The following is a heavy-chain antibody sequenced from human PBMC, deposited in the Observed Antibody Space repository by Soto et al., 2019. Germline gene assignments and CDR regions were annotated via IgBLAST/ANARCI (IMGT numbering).Heavy chain of an antibody. CDR1: GGSFSGYY. CDR3: ARNQGIAVASSGWFDP. CDR2: INHSGST. Sequence: QVQLQQWGAGLLKPSETLSLTCAVYGGSFSGYYWSWIRQPPGEGLEWIGEINHSGSTNYNPSLKSRVTISVDTSKNQFSLKLSSVTAADTAVYYCARNQGIAVASSGWFDPWGQGTLVTVSS. V-gene: IGHV4-34*01. J-gene: IGHJ5*02. D-gene: IGHD6-19*01.